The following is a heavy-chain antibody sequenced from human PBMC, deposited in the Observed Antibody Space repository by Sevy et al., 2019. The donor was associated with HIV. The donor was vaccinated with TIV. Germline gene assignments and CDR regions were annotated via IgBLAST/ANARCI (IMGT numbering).Heavy chain of an antibody. Sequence: GGSLRLSCAASGFTFDDYAMHWVRHAPGKGLEWVSGISWNSGSIGYADSVKGRFTISRDNAKNSLYLQMNSLRAEDTALYYCAKVYGDYSDNIPDHRYYFDYWGQGTLVTVSS. D-gene: IGHD4-17*01. J-gene: IGHJ4*02. CDR2: ISWNSGSI. CDR1: GFTFDDYA. V-gene: IGHV3-9*01. CDR3: AKVYGDYSDNIPDHRYYFDY.